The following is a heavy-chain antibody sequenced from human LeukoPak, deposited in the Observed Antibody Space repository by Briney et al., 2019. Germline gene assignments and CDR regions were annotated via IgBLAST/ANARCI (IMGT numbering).Heavy chain of an antibody. Sequence: GASVKVSCKASGYAFTGYYMHWVRQAPGQGLEWMGWINPNSGGTNYAQKFQGRVTMTRDTSISTAYMELSRLRSDDTAVYYCASGALAASNWFDPWGQGTLVTVSS. CDR3: ASGALAASNWFDP. J-gene: IGHJ5*02. CDR2: INPNSGGT. V-gene: IGHV1-2*02. CDR1: GYAFTGYY. D-gene: IGHD3-16*01.